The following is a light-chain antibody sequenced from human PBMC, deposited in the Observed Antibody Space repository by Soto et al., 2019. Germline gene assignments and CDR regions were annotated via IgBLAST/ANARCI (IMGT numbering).Light chain of an antibody. Sequence: EIVLTQSPGTLSLSPGERATLSCRASQSVSSSYLAWYQQKPGQAPGLLIYGASSRATGIPDRFSGSGSGTDFTLTISRLEPEDFAVYYCQQYGSSPRVFGQGTKVDIK. CDR2: GAS. J-gene: IGKJ1*01. CDR3: QQYGSSPRV. V-gene: IGKV3-20*01. CDR1: QSVSSSY.